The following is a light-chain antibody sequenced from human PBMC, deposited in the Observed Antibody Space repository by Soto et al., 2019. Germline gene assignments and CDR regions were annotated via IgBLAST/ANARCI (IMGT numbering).Light chain of an antibody. CDR2: EVA. J-gene: IGLJ3*02. CDR1: SSDVGGYNF. V-gene: IGLV2-14*03. Sequence: QSALTQTASVSGSPGQSITMSCTGTSSDVGGYNFVSWYQQHPGKAPKLIVHEVANRLSGVSGRFSGSKSGNTAFLTISGLQAEDEADYFCCSYAGIYTLVFGGGTKLTVL. CDR3: CSYAGIYTLV.